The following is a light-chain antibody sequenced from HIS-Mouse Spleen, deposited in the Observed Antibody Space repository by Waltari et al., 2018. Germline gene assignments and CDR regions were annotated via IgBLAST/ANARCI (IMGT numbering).Light chain of an antibody. J-gene: IGLJ3*02. V-gene: IGLV8-61*01. CDR2: STN. CDR3: VLYMGSGIWV. Sequence: QTVVTQEPSFSVSPGGTVTLPCGLSSGSVSTSYYPSWYQHTPGQAPRTLIDSTNTRASGVPDRFSGSILGNKAALTITGAQADDESDYYCVLYMGSGIWVFGGGTKLTVL. CDR1: SGSVSTSYY.